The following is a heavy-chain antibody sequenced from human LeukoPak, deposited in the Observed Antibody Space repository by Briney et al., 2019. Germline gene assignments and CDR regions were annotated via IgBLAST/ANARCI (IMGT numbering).Heavy chain of an antibody. CDR2: INSSGSTI. V-gene: IGHV3-11*04. CDR3: ARIGYSSSWYIYFDY. J-gene: IGHJ4*02. Sequence: GGSLRLSCAASGFTFSDYYMSWIRQAPGKGLEWVSYINSSGSTIYYADSVKGRFTISRDNAKNSLYLQMNSLRAEDTAVYYCARIGYSSSWYIYFDYWGQGTLVTVSS. CDR1: GFTFSDYY. D-gene: IGHD6-13*01.